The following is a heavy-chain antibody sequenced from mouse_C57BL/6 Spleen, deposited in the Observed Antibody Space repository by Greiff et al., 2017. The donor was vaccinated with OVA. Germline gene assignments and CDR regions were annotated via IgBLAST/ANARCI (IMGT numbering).Heavy chain of an antibody. CDR1: GYAFSSSW. D-gene: IGHD2-2*01. CDR3: ARGDGYDDYYAMDY. Sequence: QVQLQQSGPELVKPGASVKISCKASGYAFSSSWMNWVKQRPGKGLEWIGRIYPGDGDTNYNGKFKGKATLTADKSSSTAYMQLSSLTSEDSAVYFCARGDGYDDYYAMDYWGQGTSVTVSS. CDR2: IYPGDGDT. V-gene: IGHV1-82*01. J-gene: IGHJ4*01.